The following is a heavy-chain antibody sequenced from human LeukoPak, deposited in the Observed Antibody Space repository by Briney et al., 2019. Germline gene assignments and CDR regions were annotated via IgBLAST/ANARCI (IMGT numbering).Heavy chain of an antibody. CDR3: AKEVVVVITTPTEAGFDY. Sequence: GGSLRLSCAASGFTFSSYAMSWVRQAPGKGLEWVSTISGSGGSTYYADSVKGRFTISRDNSKNTLYLQMNSLRAEDTAVYYCAKEVVVVITTPTEAGFDYWGQGTLVTVSS. J-gene: IGHJ4*02. D-gene: IGHD3-22*01. CDR1: GFTFSSYA. V-gene: IGHV3-23*01. CDR2: ISGSGGST.